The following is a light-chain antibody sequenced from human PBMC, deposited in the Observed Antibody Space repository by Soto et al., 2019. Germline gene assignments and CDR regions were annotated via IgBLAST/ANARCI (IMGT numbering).Light chain of an antibody. CDR1: QSVSSSY. CDR2: GAS. V-gene: IGKV3-20*01. J-gene: IGKJ4*01. Sequence: EVGLSQSPGTLSLSPEERATLPCRASQSVSSSYLAWYQQKPGQAPRLLIYGASSRATGIPDRFSGSGSGTDFTLTISRLEPEDFAVYYCQQYGRSPLTFGGGTKVDIK. CDR3: QQYGRSPLT.